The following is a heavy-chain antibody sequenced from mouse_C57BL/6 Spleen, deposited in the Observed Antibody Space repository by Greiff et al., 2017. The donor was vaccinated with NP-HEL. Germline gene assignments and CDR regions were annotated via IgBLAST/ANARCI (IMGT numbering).Heavy chain of an antibody. D-gene: IGHD1-1*01. V-gene: IGHV1-15*01. Sequence: VQLQESGAELVRPGASVTLSCKASGYTFTDYEMHWVKQTPVHGLEWIGAIDPETGGTAYNQKFKGKAILTADKSSSTAYMELRSLTSEDSAVYYCTPYGSPWFAYWGQGTLVTVSA. J-gene: IGHJ3*01. CDR1: GYTFTDYE. CDR2: IDPETGGT. CDR3: TPYGSPWFAY.